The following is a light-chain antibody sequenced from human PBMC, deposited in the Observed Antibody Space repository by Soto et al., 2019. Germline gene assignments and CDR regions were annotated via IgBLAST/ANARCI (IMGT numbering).Light chain of an antibody. CDR2: GAS. J-gene: IGKJ1*01. CDR3: LQDYNYPWS. CDR1: QGIRND. Sequence: AMQMTQSPSSLSASVGDRVTITCRASQGIRNDLDWYQQKPGKAPKLLIYGASNLQSGVPSRFSGSGSGTDFTLTISSLQPEDFATYYCLQDYNYPWSSGQGTKVDIK. V-gene: IGKV1-6*01.